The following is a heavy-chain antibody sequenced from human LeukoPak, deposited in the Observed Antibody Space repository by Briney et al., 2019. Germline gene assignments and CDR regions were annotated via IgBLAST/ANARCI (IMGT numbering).Heavy chain of an antibody. CDR1: GFTFTDFA. Sequence: PRGSRRLSCAASGFTFTDFAMNWVRQAPGKGLEWVSGIGGGGTNTDYADSVKGRFTISRDNSKNTLTLQMSSLRADDTAVYFCAKDARGYHRPIDHWGQGMLVTVSS. CDR3: AKDARGYHRPIDH. D-gene: IGHD3-22*01. J-gene: IGHJ4*01. V-gene: IGHV3-23*01. CDR2: IGGGGTNT.